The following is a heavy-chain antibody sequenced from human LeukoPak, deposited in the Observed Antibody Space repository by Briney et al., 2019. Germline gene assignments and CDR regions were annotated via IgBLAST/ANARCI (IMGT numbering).Heavy chain of an antibody. CDR1: GYTFTSYA. V-gene: IGHV1-3*01. J-gene: IGHJ5*02. CDR3: ARGNRYCSGGSCYNWFDP. D-gene: IGHD2-15*01. CDR2: INAGNGNT. Sequence: ASVKVSCKASGYTFTSYAMHWVRQAPGQRLKWMGWINAGNGNTKYSQKFQGRVTITRDTSASTAYMELSSLRSEDTAVYYCARGNRYCSGGSCYNWFDPWGQGTLVTVSS.